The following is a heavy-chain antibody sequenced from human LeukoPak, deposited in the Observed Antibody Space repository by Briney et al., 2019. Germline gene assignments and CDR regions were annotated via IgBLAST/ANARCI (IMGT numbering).Heavy chain of an antibody. CDR3: ARAGQEWFGELGFDQ. CDR2: ISSSSSYI. Sequence: GGSLRLSCAASRFTFSSYSMNWVRQAPGKGLEWVSSISSSSSYIYYADSVKGRFTISRDNAKNSLYLQMNSLRAEATAVYYCARAGQEWFGELGFDQWGQGTLVIVSS. CDR1: RFTFSSYS. V-gene: IGHV3-21*01. J-gene: IGHJ4*02. D-gene: IGHD3-10*01.